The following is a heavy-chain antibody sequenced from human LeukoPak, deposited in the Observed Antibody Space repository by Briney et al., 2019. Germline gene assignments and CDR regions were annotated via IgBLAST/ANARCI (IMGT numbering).Heavy chain of an antibody. Sequence: ASGKVSCKASGYTFTNYYIHWVRHPPGHGLEWLGISNPSGDSTNYAQKFQGRVTMTRDTSTSTVSMDLSSLRSEDTAVYYCARWTTAFLDYWGQGTLVTVSS. D-gene: IGHD1-14*01. V-gene: IGHV1-46*01. CDR3: ARWTTAFLDY. J-gene: IGHJ4*02. CDR1: GYTFTNYY. CDR2: SNPSGDST.